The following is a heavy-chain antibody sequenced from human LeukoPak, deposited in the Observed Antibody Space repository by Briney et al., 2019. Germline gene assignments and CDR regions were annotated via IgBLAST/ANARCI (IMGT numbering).Heavy chain of an antibody. V-gene: IGHV4-34*01. Sequence: SETLSLTCAVYGGSFSGYYWSWIRQPPGKGLEWIGEINHSGSTNYNPSLTSRVTISVDASKKQFSPKLTSVTAADTAVYYCARALTTPTHWGQGTLVTVSS. J-gene: IGHJ1*01. CDR3: ARALTTPTH. CDR2: INHSGST. D-gene: IGHD4-17*01. CDR1: GGSFSGYY.